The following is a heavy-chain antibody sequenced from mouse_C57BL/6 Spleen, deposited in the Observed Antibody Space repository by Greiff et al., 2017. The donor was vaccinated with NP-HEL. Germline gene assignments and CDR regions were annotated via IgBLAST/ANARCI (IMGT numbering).Heavy chain of an antibody. J-gene: IGHJ4*01. CDR1: GYAFSSYW. D-gene: IGHD1-1*01. CDR3: ARSGFITTVERALYYAMDY. V-gene: IGHV1-80*01. Sequence: QVQLQQSGAELVKPGASVKISCKASGYAFSSYWMNWVKQRPGKGLEWIGQIYPGDGDTNYNGKFKGKATLTADKSSSTAYMQLSSLTSEDSAVYFCARSGFITTVERALYYAMDYWGQGTSVTVSS. CDR2: IYPGDGDT.